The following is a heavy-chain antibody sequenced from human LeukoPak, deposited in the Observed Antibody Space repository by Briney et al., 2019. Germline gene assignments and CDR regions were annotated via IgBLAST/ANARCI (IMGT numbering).Heavy chain of an antibody. CDR3: ARGDRDGYNYVAEYFQH. V-gene: IGHV1-69*02. J-gene: IGHJ1*01. CDR1: GGTFSSYT. CDR2: IIPILGIA. Sequence: ASVKVSCKAPGGTFSSYTISWVRQAPGQGLEWMGRIIPILGIANYAQKFQGRVTITADKSTSTAYMELSSLRSEDTAVYYCARGDRDGYNYVAEYFQHWGQGTLVTVSS. D-gene: IGHD5-24*01.